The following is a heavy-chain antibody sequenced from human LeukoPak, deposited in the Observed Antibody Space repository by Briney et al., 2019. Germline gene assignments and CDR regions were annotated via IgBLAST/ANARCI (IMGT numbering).Heavy chain of an antibody. J-gene: IGHJ4*02. Sequence: PSETLSLTCAVSGGSFTGSFSTYYWSWIRQPPGKGLEWIGEINHSGSTTYNPSLKSRDTISIDTSKNHFSLKLSSVTAADTAMYYCARNVWYSVDYWGQGTQVIVSS. CDR1: GGSFTGSFSTYY. V-gene: IGHV4-34*01. CDR2: INHSGST. D-gene: IGHD2-21*02. CDR3: ARNVWYSVDY.